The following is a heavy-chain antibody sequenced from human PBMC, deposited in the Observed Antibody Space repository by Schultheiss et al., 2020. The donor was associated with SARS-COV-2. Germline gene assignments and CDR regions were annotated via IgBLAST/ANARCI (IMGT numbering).Heavy chain of an antibody. V-gene: IGHV3-48*04. CDR3: ARDQHWNDVLGYNWFDP. CDR1: GFTFSSYS. Sequence: GGSLRLSCAASGFTFSSYSMNWVRQAPGKGLEWVSYITYSSSTIYYADSVKGRFTISRDNAKNTLYLQMNSLRAEDTAVYYCARDQHWNDVLGYNWFDPWGQGTLVTVSS. D-gene: IGHD1-1*01. J-gene: IGHJ5*02. CDR2: ITYSSSTI.